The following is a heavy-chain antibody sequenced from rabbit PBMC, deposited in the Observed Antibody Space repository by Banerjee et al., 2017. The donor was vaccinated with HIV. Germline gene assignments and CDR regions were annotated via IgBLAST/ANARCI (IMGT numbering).Heavy chain of an antibody. V-gene: IGHV1S45*01. CDR3: ARDAGYAGSNL. CDR1: GFSFSNNYW. CDR2: IGAGSNSA. D-gene: IGHD4-2*01. Sequence: QEQLVESGGDLVKPEGSLTLTCTASGFSFSNNYWLCWVRQAPGKGLEWIACIGAGSNSAYYATWAKGRFTISKTSSTTVTLQMTSLTAADTATYFCARDAGYAGSNLWGPGTLVTVS. J-gene: IGHJ4*01.